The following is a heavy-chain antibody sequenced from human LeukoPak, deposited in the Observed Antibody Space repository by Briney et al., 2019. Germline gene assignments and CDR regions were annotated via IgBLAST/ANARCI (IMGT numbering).Heavy chain of an antibody. Sequence: GESLKISCNGSGYSFTSYWIGWVRQMPGKGLEWMGIIYPGDSDTRYSPSFQGQVTISADKSISTAYLQWSSLKASDTAMYYCARRGIVATTQDYYFDYWGQGTLVTVSS. J-gene: IGHJ4*02. CDR2: IYPGDSDT. CDR3: ARRGIVATTQDYYFDY. V-gene: IGHV5-51*01. CDR1: GYSFTSYW. D-gene: IGHD5-12*01.